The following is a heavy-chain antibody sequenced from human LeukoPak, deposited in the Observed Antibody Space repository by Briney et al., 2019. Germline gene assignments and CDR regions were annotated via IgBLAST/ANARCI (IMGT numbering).Heavy chain of an antibody. Sequence: PSETLSLTCTVSGGSISSSSYYWGWIRQPPGKGLEWIGSIYYSGSTYYNPSLKSRVTISVDTSKNQFSLKLSSVTAADTAVYYCASGNYDFWSGYYGLGGVRYNWFDPWGQGTLVTVSS. CDR3: ASGNYDFWSGYYGLGGVRYNWFDP. CDR1: GGSISSSSYY. CDR2: IYYSGST. J-gene: IGHJ5*02. V-gene: IGHV4-39*07. D-gene: IGHD3-3*01.